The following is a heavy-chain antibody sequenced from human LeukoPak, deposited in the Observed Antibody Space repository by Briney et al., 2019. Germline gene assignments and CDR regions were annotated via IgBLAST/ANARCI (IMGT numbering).Heavy chain of an antibody. Sequence: GRSLRLSCAASGFTFSSYGMHWVRQAPGKGLEWVAVISYDGSNKYYADSVKGRFTISRDNSKNTLYLQMNSLRAEDTAVYYCAKDVRFLEWLLSYWGQGTLVTVPS. D-gene: IGHD3-3*01. CDR3: AKDVRFLEWLLSY. J-gene: IGHJ4*02. CDR2: ISYDGSNK. V-gene: IGHV3-30*18. CDR1: GFTFSSYG.